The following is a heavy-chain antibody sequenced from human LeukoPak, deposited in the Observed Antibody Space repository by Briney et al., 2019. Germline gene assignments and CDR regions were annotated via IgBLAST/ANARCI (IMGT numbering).Heavy chain of an antibody. Sequence: SETLSLTCTVSDGSISSYYWTWIRQPPGKGLEWIGYIYYSGSTNYNPSLKSRVTISVDTSKNQFSLRLSSVTAADTAVYYCVSGKYSSSPYYYGMDVWGQGTTVTVSS. CDR3: VSGKYSSSPYYYGMDV. CDR2: IYYSGST. D-gene: IGHD6-6*01. V-gene: IGHV4-59*01. CDR1: DGSISSYY. J-gene: IGHJ6*02.